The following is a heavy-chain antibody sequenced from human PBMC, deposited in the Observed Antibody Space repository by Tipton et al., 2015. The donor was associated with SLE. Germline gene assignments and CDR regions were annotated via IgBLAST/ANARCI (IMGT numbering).Heavy chain of an antibody. CDR2: INHSGTT. D-gene: IGHD3-10*01. CDR3: AREGSRAFDI. Sequence: TLSLTCAVYGGSFSGYYWTWIRQPPGKGLEWIGEINHSGTTNYNPSLKSRVTISIDTSMNQFSLKLNSVTAADTAVYYCAREGSRAFDIWGQGTMVTVSS. CDR1: GGSFSGYY. V-gene: IGHV4-34*01. J-gene: IGHJ3*02.